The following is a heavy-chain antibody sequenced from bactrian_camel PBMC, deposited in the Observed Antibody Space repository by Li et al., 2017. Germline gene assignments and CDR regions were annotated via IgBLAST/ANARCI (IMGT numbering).Heavy chain of an antibody. CDR1: GYTDRNYC. J-gene: IGHJ4*01. Sequence: HVQLVESGGGSVQAGGSLRLSCAASGYTDRNYCLGWFRRVPGKEREGVAVIDSDGASSYLDSMKGRFTVTLDTAGNAVYLEMNRLRPEDTGVYYCAATRDTLYGGTWPNPGQYTYWGQGTQVTVS. CDR2: IDSDGAS. D-gene: IGHD6*01. V-gene: IGHV3S9*01. CDR3: AATRDTLYGGTWPNPGQYTY.